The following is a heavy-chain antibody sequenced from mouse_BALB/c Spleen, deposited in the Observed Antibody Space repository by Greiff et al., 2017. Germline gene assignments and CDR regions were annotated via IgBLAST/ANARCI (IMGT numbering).Heavy chain of an antibody. J-gene: IGHJ2*01. V-gene: IGHV1-4*01. CDR3: ARLYGNLDY. CDR1: GYTFTNHH. Sequence: VQLQQSGAELVRPGASVKISCKAFGYTFTNHHINWVKQRPGQGLDWIGYINPSTGYTEYNQKFKDKATLTADKSSSTAYMQLSSLTSEDSAVYYCARLYGNLDYWGQGTTLTVSS. D-gene: IGHD2-1*01. CDR2: INPSTGYT.